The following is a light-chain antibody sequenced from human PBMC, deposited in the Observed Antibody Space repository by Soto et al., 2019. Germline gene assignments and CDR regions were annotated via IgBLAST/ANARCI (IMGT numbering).Light chain of an antibody. CDR1: QSVSSN. V-gene: IGKV3-15*01. Sequence: VVWTQTHGTLSLSHGERATLSCRASQSVSSNLAWYQQKPGQAPRLLIYGASSRATGIQVRFSGSGSGTEFTLTISSLQSEDFAVYYCQQYNNWPLTFGQGTRPEIK. CDR2: GAS. J-gene: IGKJ5*01. CDR3: QQYNNWPLT.